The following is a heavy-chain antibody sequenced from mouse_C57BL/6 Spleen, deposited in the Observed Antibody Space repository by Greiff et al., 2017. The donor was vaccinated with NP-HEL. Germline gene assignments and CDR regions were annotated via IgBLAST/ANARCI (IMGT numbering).Heavy chain of an antibody. CDR3: ARCRTTAYYFDY. Sequence: QVQLQQPGAELVKPGASVKLSCKASGYTFTSYWMQWVKQRPGQGLEWIGEIDPSDSYTNYNQKFKGKATLTVDTSSSTAYMQLSSLTSEDSAVYYCARCRTTAYYFDYWGQGTTLTVSS. CDR1: GYTFTSYW. J-gene: IGHJ2*01. CDR2: IDPSDSYT. D-gene: IGHD1-2*01. V-gene: IGHV1-50*01.